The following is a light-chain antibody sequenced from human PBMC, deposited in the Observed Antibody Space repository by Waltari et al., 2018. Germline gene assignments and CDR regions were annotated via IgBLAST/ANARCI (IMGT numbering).Light chain of an antibody. CDR1: QPVLYSPNNKNY. V-gene: IGKV4-1*01. J-gene: IGKJ2*01. Sequence: DIVMTQSPDSLAVSLGERATIHCKSSQPVLYSPNNKNYLAWYQQKPGQPTKLLIYLASTRESGVPDRFSGSGSGTDFTLTISSLQAEDVAVYYCHQFYVAPHTFGQGTRLVIK. CDR2: LAS. CDR3: HQFYVAPHT.